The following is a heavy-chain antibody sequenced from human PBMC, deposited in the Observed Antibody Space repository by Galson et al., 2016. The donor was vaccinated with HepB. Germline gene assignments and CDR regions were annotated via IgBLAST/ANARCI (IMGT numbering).Heavy chain of an antibody. CDR3: ARDPGIELGPIS. D-gene: IGHD1-14*01. J-gene: IGHJ5*02. V-gene: IGHV4-39*07. CDR2: IFHSGTT. CDR1: GGSISSSRYY. Sequence: SETLSLTCSVSGGSISSSRYYWGWIRQPPGKGLEWIGSIFHSGTTYYSPSLRGRVTMSLDRSKHQFSLNLISVSAADTAIYFCARDPGIELGPISWGQGTLVTVSS.